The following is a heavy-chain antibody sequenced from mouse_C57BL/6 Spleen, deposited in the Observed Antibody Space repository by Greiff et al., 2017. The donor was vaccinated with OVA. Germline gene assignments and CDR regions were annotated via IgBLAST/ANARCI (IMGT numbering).Heavy chain of an antibody. CDR2: IYPSDSET. Sequence: QVQLQQPGAELVRPGSSVKLSCKASGYTFTSYWMDWVKQRPGQGLEWIGTIYPSDSETHYNQKFKDKATLTVDKSSSTAYLQLSSLTSEDSAVYYCARGGYDYPFRSWGQGTLVTVSA. CDR1: GYTFTSYW. CDR3: ARGGYDYPFRS. V-gene: IGHV1-61*01. J-gene: IGHJ3*01. D-gene: IGHD2-4*01.